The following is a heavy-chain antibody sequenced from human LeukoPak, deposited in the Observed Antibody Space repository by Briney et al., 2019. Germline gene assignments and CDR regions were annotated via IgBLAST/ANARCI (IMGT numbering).Heavy chain of an antibody. CDR3: ARGRYSFGFDYYYMDV. V-gene: IGHV1-69*05. CDR2: IIPIFGTT. D-gene: IGHD5-18*01. J-gene: IGHJ6*03. CDR1: GGTFSSNA. Sequence: SVKVSCKASGGTFSSNAVTWVRQAPGQGLEWMGGIIPIFGTTYYAQKFQGRVTFITDESTSTAYMELSSLRSDDTAVYYCARGRYSFGFDYYYMDVWGKGTTVTVSS.